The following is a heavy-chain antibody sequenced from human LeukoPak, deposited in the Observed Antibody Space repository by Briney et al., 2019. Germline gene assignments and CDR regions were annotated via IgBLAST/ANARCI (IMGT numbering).Heavy chain of an antibody. CDR2: IYSGGST. J-gene: IGHJ4*02. CDR3: ARDLLDGKSDY. V-gene: IGHV3-53*05. D-gene: IGHD3/OR15-3a*01. CDR1: GFTVSSNY. Sequence: GGSLRLSCAASGFTVSSNYMSWVRQAPGKGLEWVSVIYSGGSTYYADSVKGRFTISRDNSKNTLYLRMNGLRPEDTAVYYCARDLLDGKSDYWGQGTLVTVSS.